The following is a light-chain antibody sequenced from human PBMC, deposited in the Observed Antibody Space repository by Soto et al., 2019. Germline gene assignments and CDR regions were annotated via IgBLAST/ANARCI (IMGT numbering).Light chain of an antibody. CDR3: SSYTGSSTYVV. J-gene: IGLJ2*01. V-gene: IGLV2-14*01. CDR1: SSDVGGYNY. CDR2: DVS. Sequence: QSALTQPASVSGSPGQSITISCTGTSSDVGGYNYVSWYQKHPGKAPKLMIYDVSIRPSGVSNRFSGSKSGNTASLTISGLQAEDEADYYCSSYTGSSTYVVFGGGTKVTVL.